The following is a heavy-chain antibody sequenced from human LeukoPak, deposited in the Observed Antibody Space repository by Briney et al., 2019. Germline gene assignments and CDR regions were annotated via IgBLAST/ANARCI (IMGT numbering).Heavy chain of an antibody. CDR3: AKDISNYYDSSGYIDY. Sequence: TGGSLRLPCAASGFTFSSYAMSWVRQAPGKGLEWVSAISGSGGSTYYADSVKGRFTISRDNSKNTLYLQMNSLRAEDTAVYYCAKDISNYYDSSGYIDYWGQGTLVTVSS. V-gene: IGHV3-23*01. CDR1: GFTFSSYA. J-gene: IGHJ4*02. CDR2: ISGSGGST. D-gene: IGHD3-22*01.